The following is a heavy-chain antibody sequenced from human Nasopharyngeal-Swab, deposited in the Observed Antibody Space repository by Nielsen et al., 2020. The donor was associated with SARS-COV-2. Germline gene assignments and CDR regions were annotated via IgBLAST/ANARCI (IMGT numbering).Heavy chain of an antibody. Sequence: ASVTVSCKASGYSFLSYGINWVRQAPCQELEWVGWISVYNADTNYAQKLQGRVSMTTDTSTTTAYMELRSLRSDDTAMYYCARDVEEWLVVPSLSFDHWGQGTLVTVSS. D-gene: IGHD5-18*01. CDR3: ARDVEEWLVVPSLSFDH. V-gene: IGHV1-18*01. CDR2: ISVYNADT. J-gene: IGHJ4*02. CDR1: GYSFLSYG.